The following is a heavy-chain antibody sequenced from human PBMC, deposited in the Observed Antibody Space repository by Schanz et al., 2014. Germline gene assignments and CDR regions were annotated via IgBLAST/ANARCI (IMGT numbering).Heavy chain of an antibody. CDR2: IWYDGNNK. J-gene: IGHJ4*02. CDR1: GFTFSSYG. CDR3: ARDGYRNGRPFDH. D-gene: IGHD5-18*01. Sequence: QVQLVESGGGVVQPGRSLRLSCAASGFTFSSYGMHWVRQAPGKGLEWVAVIWYDGNNKYYADSVKGRFTISRDTAENSVYLQMNSLRAEDTAVYYCARDGYRNGRPFDHWGQGTRVTVSA. V-gene: IGHV3-33*01.